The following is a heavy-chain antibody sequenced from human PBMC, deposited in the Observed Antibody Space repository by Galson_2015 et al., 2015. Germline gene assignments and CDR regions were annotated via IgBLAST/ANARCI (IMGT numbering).Heavy chain of an antibody. J-gene: IGHJ6*02. Sequence: SLRLSCAASGFTFSIYAMSWVRQAPGKGLGWVSAIGRSGGSAYYADSVKGRFTISRDNSKNTLYLQMNSLTAEDTAVYYCANSRDYYYAMDVWGQGTAVTVSS. CDR3: ANSRDYYYAMDV. CDR1: GFTFSIYA. V-gene: IGHV3-23*01. CDR2: IGRSGGSA.